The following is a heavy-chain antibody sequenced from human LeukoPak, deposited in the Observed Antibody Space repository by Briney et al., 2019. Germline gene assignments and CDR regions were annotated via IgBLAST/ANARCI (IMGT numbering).Heavy chain of an antibody. D-gene: IGHD1-26*01. CDR3: ARSFLGDWYFDL. CDR1: GGSISSSYYY. V-gene: IGHV4-39*07. CDR2: IYYSGST. J-gene: IGHJ2*01. Sequence: SETLSLTCTVSGGSISSSYYYWGWIRQPPGKGLEWIGTIYYSGSTYYNPSLKNRVTISVDTSKDQFSLRLTSVTAADTAMYYCARSFLGDWYFDLWGRGTLVTVSS.